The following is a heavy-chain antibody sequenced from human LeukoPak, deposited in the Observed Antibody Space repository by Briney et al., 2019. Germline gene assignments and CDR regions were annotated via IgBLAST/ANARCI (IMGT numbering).Heavy chain of an antibody. V-gene: IGHV3-30-3*01. D-gene: IGHD3-10*01. CDR2: ISDDGSRQ. J-gene: IGHJ4*02. CDR3: VKDRTGTYTLDY. CDR1: GFTFSYYA. Sequence: PGTSLRLSCAASGFTFSYYAMHWVRQAPGKGLEWVAFISDDGSRQHYADSVKGRFTISRDNSKNTLNLQMNSLRAEDTAVYYCVKDRTGTYTLDYWGQGTLVTVSS.